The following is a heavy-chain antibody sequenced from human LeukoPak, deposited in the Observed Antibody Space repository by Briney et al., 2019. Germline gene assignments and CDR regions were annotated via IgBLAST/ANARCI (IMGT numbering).Heavy chain of an antibody. CDR1: GFTFSSYG. J-gene: IGHJ6*02. CDR3: ARGGARIAAAGAYPYDSVMVV. D-gene: IGHD6-13*01. V-gene: IGHV3-33*01. CDR2: IWYDGSNK. Sequence: GSLRLSCAASGFTFSSYGMHWVRQPPGKGLEWVAAIWYDGSNKYYADSVKGRFTSSRDNSKNSVYLQMNSLRAEDTAVYYGARGGARIAAAGAYPYDSVMVVGGQGTTVTVSS.